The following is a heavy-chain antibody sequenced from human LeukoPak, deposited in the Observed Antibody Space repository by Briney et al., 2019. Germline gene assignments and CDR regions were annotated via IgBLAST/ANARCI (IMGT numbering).Heavy chain of an antibody. J-gene: IGHJ4*02. CDR1: GFTFDDYT. CDR3: AKDSDSSGYYTFDY. V-gene: IGHV3-43*01. Sequence: PGGSLRLSCAASGFTFDDYTMHWVRQAPGKGLERVSLISWDGGSTYYADSVKGRFTISRDNSKNSLYLQMNSLRTEDTALYYCAKDSDSSGYYTFDYWGQGTLVTVSS. CDR2: ISWDGGST. D-gene: IGHD3-22*01.